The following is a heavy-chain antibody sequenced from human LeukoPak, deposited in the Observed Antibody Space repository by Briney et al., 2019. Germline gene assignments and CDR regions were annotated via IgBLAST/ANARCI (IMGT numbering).Heavy chain of an antibody. CDR2: INHSGST. CDR1: GGSFSGYY. V-gene: IGHV4-34*01. CDR3: ARRRGYSYGYHYFDY. J-gene: IGHJ4*02. D-gene: IGHD5-18*01. Sequence: SSETLSLTCAVYGGSFSGYYWSWIRQPPGKGLEWIGEINHSGSTNYNPSLKSRVTISVDTSKNQFPLKLSSVTAADTAVYYCARRRGYSYGYHYFDYWGQGTLVTVSS.